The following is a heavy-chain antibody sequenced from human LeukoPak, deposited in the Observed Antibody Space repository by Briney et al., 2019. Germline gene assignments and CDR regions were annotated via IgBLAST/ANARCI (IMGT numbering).Heavy chain of an antibody. Sequence: PGGSLRLSCAASGFTFSSYGMHWVRQAPGKGLEWVAVISYDGSNKYYADSVKGRFTISRDNSKNTLYLQMNSLRSEDTAVYYCARGGGDDYGDYDLPYYYYGMDVWGQGTTITVSS. J-gene: IGHJ6*02. D-gene: IGHD4-17*01. V-gene: IGHV3-30*03. CDR1: GFTFSSYG. CDR3: ARGGGDDYGDYDLPYYYYGMDV. CDR2: ISYDGSNK.